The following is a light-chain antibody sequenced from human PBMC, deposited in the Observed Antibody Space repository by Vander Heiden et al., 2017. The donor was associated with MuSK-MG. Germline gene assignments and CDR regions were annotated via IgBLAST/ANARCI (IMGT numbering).Light chain of an antibody. CDR1: QSISSY. Sequence: DIQMTQSPSSLSASVGDRVTITCRASQSISSYLNWYQQKPGKAPKLLIYAASSLQSGVPSRFSGSGSGTDFTLTISSLQPEDFATYYCQQSYSTPPSWTFGQGTKVXIK. V-gene: IGKV1-39*01. CDR3: QQSYSTPPSWT. J-gene: IGKJ1*01. CDR2: AAS.